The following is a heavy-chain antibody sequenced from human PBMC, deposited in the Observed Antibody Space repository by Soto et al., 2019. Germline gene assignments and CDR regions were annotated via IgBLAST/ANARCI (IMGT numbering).Heavy chain of an antibody. J-gene: IGHJ6*03. CDR3: AKVSFIMTTLSNYMDV. Sequence: QVQLVESGGGVVQPGRSLRLSCAASGFTFSSYGMHWVRQAPGKGLEWVAVISYDGSNKYYADSVKGRFTISRDNSKNTLYLQMNSLRAEDTAVYYCAKVSFIMTTLSNYMDVWGKGTTVTVSS. CDR2: ISYDGSNK. D-gene: IGHD3-16*01. V-gene: IGHV3-30*18. CDR1: GFTFSSYG.